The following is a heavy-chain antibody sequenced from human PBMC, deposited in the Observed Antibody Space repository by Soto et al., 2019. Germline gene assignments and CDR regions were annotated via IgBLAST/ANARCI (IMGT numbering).Heavy chain of an antibody. D-gene: IGHD3-3*01. V-gene: IGHV4-39*01. CDR2: IYYSGST. CDR1: GGSISSSSYY. CDR3: ARQYYYDFWSGYYTWFDP. Sequence: SETLSLTCTVSGGSISSSSYYWGWIRQPPGKGLEWIGSIYYSGSTYYNPSLKSRVTISVDTSKNQFSLKLSSVTAADTAVYYCARQYYYDFWSGYYTWFDPWGQGTLVTVS. J-gene: IGHJ5*02.